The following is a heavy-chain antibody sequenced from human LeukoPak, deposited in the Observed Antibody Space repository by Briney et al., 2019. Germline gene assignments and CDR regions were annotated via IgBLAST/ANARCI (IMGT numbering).Heavy chain of an antibody. D-gene: IGHD6-6*01. CDR1: GDSISSSNYY. Sequence: SETLSLTCTVSGDSISSSNYYWGWIRQPPGKGLEWIGNIYYSGSTYYNPSLKSRLTILQDTSKNQFPLKLSSVTAADTAVYYCARVDPGSSSSGSWFDYWGQGTLVTVSS. V-gene: IGHV4-39*06. J-gene: IGHJ4*02. CDR2: IYYSGST. CDR3: ARVDPGSSSSGSWFDY.